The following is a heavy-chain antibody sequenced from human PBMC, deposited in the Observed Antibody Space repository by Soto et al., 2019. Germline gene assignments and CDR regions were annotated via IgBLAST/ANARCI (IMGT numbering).Heavy chain of an antibody. V-gene: IGHV1-18*04. CDR2: ISTDNGET. CDR3: GRERGQCLAHYMDV. D-gene: IGHD6-19*01. J-gene: IGHJ6*03. Sequence: QVQLVQSGAEVKKPGASLKVSCKAYGYSFTIDDITWVRQAPGQGLEWMGWISTDNGETKYAQRLQGRVTMTTDTSTSTAYMDLRNLRSDDTATYYCGRERGQCLAHYMDVWGQGTTVTVSS. CDR1: GYSFTIDD.